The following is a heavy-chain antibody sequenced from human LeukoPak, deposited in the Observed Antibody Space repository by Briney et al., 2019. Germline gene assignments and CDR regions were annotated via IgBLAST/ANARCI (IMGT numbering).Heavy chain of an antibody. V-gene: IGHV3-23*01. CDR1: GFTLSSYW. D-gene: IGHD3-10*01. CDR2: IGGSGGST. J-gene: IGHJ4*02. CDR3: AKNYYGSGSHFDY. Sequence: GGSLRLSCVASGFTLSSYWMHWVRQAPGKGLEWVSAIGGSGGSTYYADSVKGRFTISRDNSKNTLYLQMNSLRAEDTAVYYCAKNYYGSGSHFDYWGQGTLVTVSS.